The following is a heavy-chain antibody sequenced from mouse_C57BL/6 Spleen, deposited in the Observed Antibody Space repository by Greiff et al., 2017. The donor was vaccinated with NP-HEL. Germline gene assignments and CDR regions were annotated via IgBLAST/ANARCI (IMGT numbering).Heavy chain of an antibody. V-gene: IGHV5-12*01. CDR1: GFTFSDYY. J-gene: IGHJ2*01. CDR2: ISNGGGRT. Sequence: EVKLMESGGGLVQPGGSLKLSCAASGFTFSDYYMYWVRQTPEKRLEWVAYISNGGGRTYYPDTVKGRFTISRDNAKNTLYLQMSRLKSEDTAMYYCARGGDYYGSSIFDYWGQGTTLTVSS. D-gene: IGHD1-1*01. CDR3: ARGGDYYGSSIFDY.